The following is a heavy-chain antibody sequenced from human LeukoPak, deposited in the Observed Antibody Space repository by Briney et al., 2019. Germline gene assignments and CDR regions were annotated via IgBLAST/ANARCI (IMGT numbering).Heavy chain of an antibody. V-gene: IGHV4-59*01. Sequence: SETLSLTCTVSGGSISTYYWSWIRQPPGKGLEWIGYIFYRGSTNYNPSLKSQVTISVDTSKNQFSLKLTSVTAADTALYYCARGGAYVVFDHWGQGTLVTVSS. CDR3: ARGGAYVVFDH. CDR1: GGSISTYY. D-gene: IGHD1-26*01. J-gene: IGHJ4*02. CDR2: IFYRGST.